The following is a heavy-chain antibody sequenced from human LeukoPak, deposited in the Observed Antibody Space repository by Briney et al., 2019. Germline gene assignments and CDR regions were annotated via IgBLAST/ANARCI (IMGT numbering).Heavy chain of an antibody. J-gene: IGHJ4*02. Sequence: ASVKVSCKASGYTFTGYYMHWVRQAPGQGLEWMGWINPNSGGTNYAQKFQGRVTMTRDTSISTAYMELSRLRSDDTAVYYCARDTGGPNSFTVIPALAYWGQGTLVTVSS. CDR1: GYTFTGYY. V-gene: IGHV1-2*02. CDR3: ARDTGGPNSFTVIPALAY. CDR2: INPNSGGT. D-gene: IGHD4-17*01.